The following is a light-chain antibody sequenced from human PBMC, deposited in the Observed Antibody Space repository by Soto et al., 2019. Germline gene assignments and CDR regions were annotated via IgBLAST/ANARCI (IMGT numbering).Light chain of an antibody. CDR3: AAWDDSLSVV. J-gene: IGLJ2*01. V-gene: IGLV1-47*01. CDR2: RNN. Sequence: QSVLTQPPSASGTPGQRVTISCSGSSSNIRSNYVYWYQQLPGTAPKLLIYRNNQRPSGVPDRFSGSQSGTSASLAISGLRSEDEADYYCAAWDDSLSVVFGGGTKLTVL. CDR1: SSNIRSNY.